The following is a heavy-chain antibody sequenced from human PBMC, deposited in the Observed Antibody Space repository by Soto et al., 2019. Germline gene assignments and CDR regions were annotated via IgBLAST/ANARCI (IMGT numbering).Heavy chain of an antibody. Sequence: PSETLSLTCTVSGGSISSYYWSWIRQSPGKGLEWIGYIYYSGSTNYNPSLKSRVTISVDTSKNQFSLKLNSMTAADTAVYYCARHNYGSGSTYFDYWGQGTLVTVDS. CDR2: IYYSGST. CDR1: GGSISSYY. CDR3: ARHNYGSGSTYFDY. J-gene: IGHJ4*02. D-gene: IGHD3-10*01. V-gene: IGHV4-59*08.